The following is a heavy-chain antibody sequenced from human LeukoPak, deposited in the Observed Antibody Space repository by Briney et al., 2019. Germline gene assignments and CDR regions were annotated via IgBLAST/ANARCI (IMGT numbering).Heavy chain of an antibody. CDR3: ARSPYYYRYYMDV. CDR2: IYHSGST. Sequence: SETLSLTCAVSGYSISSGYYWGCSRQPPGRGLARIWIIYHSGSTYYTPSLKSRLTISVDTSKNQFSLKLSSVTAADTAVYYCARSPYYYRYYMDVWGKGNTVTVSS. V-gene: IGHV4-38-2*01. J-gene: IGHJ6*03. CDR1: GYSISSGYY.